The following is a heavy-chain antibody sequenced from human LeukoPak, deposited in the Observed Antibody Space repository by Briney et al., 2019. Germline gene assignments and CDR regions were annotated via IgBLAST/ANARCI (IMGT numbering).Heavy chain of an antibody. V-gene: IGHV4-34*01. D-gene: IGHD3-3*01. Sequence: SETLSLTCAVYGGSFSGYYWSWIRQPPGKGLEWFGEINHSGSTNYNPSLKSRVTISVDTSKNQFSLKLSSVTAADTAVYYCARARMYYDFWSGPEWTYYFDYWGQGTLVTVSS. CDR2: INHSGST. J-gene: IGHJ4*02. CDR3: ARARMYYDFWSGPEWTYYFDY. CDR1: GGSFSGYY.